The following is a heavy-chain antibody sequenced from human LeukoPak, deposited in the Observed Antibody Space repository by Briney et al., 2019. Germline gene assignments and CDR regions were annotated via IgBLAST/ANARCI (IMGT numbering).Heavy chain of an antibody. D-gene: IGHD4-23*01. CDR1: DGSISNSY. Sequence: SDTLSLSCTVSDGSISNSYWNWVRQPPGKGLEWLGYIHSSGSTNYNPSLKSRITLSIDTSKNQFSLRLTSVTAADTAVYYCAYSYDGKVVPFDCWGQGSLVTVSS. V-gene: IGHV4-4*09. CDR3: AYSYDGKVVPFDC. CDR2: IHSSGST. J-gene: IGHJ4*02.